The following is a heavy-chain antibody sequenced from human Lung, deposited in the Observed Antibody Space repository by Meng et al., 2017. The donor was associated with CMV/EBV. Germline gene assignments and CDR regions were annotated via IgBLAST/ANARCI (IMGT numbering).Heavy chain of an antibody. V-gene: IGHV4-38-2*02. CDR1: GYSISSGYY. CDR2: IYHSGST. Sequence: SXTLSLXCTVSGYSISSGYYWGWIRQPPGKGLEWIGSIYHSGSTYYNPSLKSRVTISVDTSKNQFSLKLSSVTAADTAVYYCARDNWNYDQKLFDYWGQGKXV. J-gene: IGHJ4*02. CDR3: ARDNWNYDQKLFDY. D-gene: IGHD1-7*01.